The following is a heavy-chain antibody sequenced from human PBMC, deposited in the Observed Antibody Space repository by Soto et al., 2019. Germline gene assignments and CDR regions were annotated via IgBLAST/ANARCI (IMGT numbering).Heavy chain of an antibody. CDR2: INHSGST. J-gene: IGHJ4*02. Sequence: WVTLSLTCAVDGGTFSGHYWSWISTQPGKGLEWIGEINHSGSTNYNPSLKSRVTISVDTSKNQFSLKLSSVTAADTAVYYCARSTGYSSSWPSSYRNWGQGTLVTVSS. CDR1: GGTFSGHY. D-gene: IGHD6-13*01. CDR3: ARSTGYSSSWPSSYRN. V-gene: IGHV4-34*01.